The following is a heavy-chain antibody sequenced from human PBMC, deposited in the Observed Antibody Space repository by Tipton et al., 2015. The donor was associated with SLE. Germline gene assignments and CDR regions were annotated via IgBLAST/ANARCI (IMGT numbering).Heavy chain of an antibody. CDR3: ARELDTLDI. J-gene: IGHJ3*02. V-gene: IGHV4-39*07. CDR1: GGSITNSNYF. Sequence: TLSLTCSVSGGSITNSNYFWGWIRQPPGKGLEWIGNIYYSGSPYYNPSLKSRVTISVDMSKNQFSLKLSSVTAADTAVYYCARELDTLDIWGQGTMVTVSS. CDR2: IYYSGSP. D-gene: IGHD3/OR15-3a*01.